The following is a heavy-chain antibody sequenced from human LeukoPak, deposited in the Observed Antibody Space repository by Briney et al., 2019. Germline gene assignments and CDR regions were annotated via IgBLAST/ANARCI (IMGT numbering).Heavy chain of an antibody. D-gene: IGHD3-22*01. Sequence: ASVKVSCKASGYTFTSYAMNWVRQAPGQGLEWMGWINTNTGNPTYAQGLTGRFVFSLDTSVSTAYLQISSLKAEDTAVYYCARGYYYDSSGYRQIIDYWGQGTLVTVSS. J-gene: IGHJ4*02. CDR3: ARGYYYDSSGYRQIIDY. V-gene: IGHV7-4-1*02. CDR1: GYTFTSYA. CDR2: INTNTGNP.